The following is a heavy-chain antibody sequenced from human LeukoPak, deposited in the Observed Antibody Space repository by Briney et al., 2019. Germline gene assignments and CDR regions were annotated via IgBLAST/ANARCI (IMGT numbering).Heavy chain of an antibody. J-gene: IGHJ3*02. Sequence: PSETLSLTCTVSGGSISSYYWSWIRQPPGKGLEWIGYIYYSGSTNYNPSLKSRVTISVDTSKNQFSLKLSSVTAADTAVYYCAPRRDGYNPPDAFDIWGQGTMVTVSS. CDR2: IYYSGST. CDR1: GGSISSYY. CDR3: APRRDGYNPPDAFDI. D-gene: IGHD5-24*01. V-gene: IGHV4-59*01.